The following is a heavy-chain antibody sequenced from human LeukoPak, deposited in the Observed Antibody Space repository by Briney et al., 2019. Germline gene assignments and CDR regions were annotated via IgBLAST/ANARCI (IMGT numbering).Heavy chain of an antibody. J-gene: IGHJ6*03. CDR1: GYTFTSYD. CDR3: ARSYDFWSGYHHYYYMDV. V-gene: IGHV1-8*01. CDR2: MNPNSGNT. Sequence: ASVKVSCMASGYTFTSYDINGVRQATGQGLEWMGWMNPNSGNTGYAQKFQGRVTMTRNTSISTAYVELSSLRSEDTAVYYCARSYDFWSGYHHYYYMDVWGKGTTVTVSS. D-gene: IGHD3-3*01.